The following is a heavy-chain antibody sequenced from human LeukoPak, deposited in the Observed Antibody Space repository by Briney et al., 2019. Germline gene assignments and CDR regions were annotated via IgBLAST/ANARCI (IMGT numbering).Heavy chain of an antibody. D-gene: IGHD3-16*01. CDR3: AIYVWGSSQGFDY. CDR2: ISSSGSTI. CDR1: GFTFSSYE. J-gene: IGHJ4*02. Sequence: GGSLRLSCAASGFTFSSYEMNWVRQAPGKGLEWVSYISSSGSTIYHADSVKGRFTISRDNAKNSLYLQMNSLRAEDTAVYYCAIYVWGSSQGFDYWGQGTRVTVSS. V-gene: IGHV3-48*03.